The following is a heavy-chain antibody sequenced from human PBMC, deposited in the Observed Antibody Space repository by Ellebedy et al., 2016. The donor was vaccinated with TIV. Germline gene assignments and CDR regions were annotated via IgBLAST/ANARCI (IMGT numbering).Heavy chain of an antibody. D-gene: IGHD2-8*01. CDR1: GSTFSNYA. Sequence: AASVKVSCKASGSTFSNYAIHWVRQAPGERPEWMGWINSDNDNTKYSQKFQGRITITRDTSAAISYMDLSSLKSEDTAIYYCAGDPSRYDVFNGVFPPRDAFEIWGQGTMVTVSS. J-gene: IGHJ3*02. CDR2: INSDNDNT. V-gene: IGHV1-3*01. CDR3: AGDPSRYDVFNGVFPPRDAFEI.